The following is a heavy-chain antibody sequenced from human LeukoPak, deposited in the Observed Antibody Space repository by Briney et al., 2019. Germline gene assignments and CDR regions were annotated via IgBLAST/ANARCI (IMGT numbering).Heavy chain of an antibody. CDR1: GGSISGYY. Sequence: SETLSLTCTVSGGSISGYYGTWIRQPPGKGLEWIGYIYYTGSTNYNPSLKSRVTFSVDTSKNQFSLRLNPVTPADTAVYYCARGDIVATINAFDMWGQGTMVTVSP. D-gene: IGHD5-12*01. J-gene: IGHJ3*02. V-gene: IGHV4-59*01. CDR3: ARGDIVATINAFDM. CDR2: IYYTGST.